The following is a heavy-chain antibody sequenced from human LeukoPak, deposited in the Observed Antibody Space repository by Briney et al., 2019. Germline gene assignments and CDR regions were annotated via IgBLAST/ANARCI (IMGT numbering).Heavy chain of an antibody. V-gene: IGHV4-34*01. CDR2: INHSGST. J-gene: IGHJ4*02. Sequence: SETVSLTCAVYGGSFSGYYWNWIRQPPGKGLEWIGEINHSGSTNYNPSLKSRVTISVDTSKNQFSLKLRSVTAADTAVYYCARRPDSGSYKNFDYWGQGTLVTVSS. CDR3: ARRPDSGSYKNFDY. D-gene: IGHD1-26*01. CDR1: GGSFSGYY.